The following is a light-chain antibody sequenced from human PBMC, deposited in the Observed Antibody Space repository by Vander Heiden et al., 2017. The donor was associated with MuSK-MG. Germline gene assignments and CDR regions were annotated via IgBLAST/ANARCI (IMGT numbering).Light chain of an antibody. CDR2: AAS. J-gene: IGKJ1*01. CDR3: QQSHSTPWT. CDR1: QSISSY. Sequence: DIQLTQSPYSLSASVGARVPITCRATQSISSYLNWYQQKPGKAPKLLIYAASSLQSGVPSRFSGSGSGTDVTPTISSLQPEDFATYYCQQSHSTPWTFGQGTKVEIK. V-gene: IGKV1-39*01.